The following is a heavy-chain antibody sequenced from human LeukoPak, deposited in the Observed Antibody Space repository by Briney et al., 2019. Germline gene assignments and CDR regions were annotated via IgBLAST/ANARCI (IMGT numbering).Heavy chain of an antibody. CDR3: AGDEIAARPYYYYMDV. J-gene: IGHJ6*03. V-gene: IGHV1-69*05. CDR1: GGTFSSYA. D-gene: IGHD6-6*01. Sequence: GASVKVSCKASGGTFSSYAISWVRQAPGQGLEWMGGIIPIFGTANYAQKFQGRVTITTDESTSTAYMELSSLRSEDTAVYYCAGDEIAARPYYYYMDVWGKGTTVTVSS. CDR2: IIPIFGTA.